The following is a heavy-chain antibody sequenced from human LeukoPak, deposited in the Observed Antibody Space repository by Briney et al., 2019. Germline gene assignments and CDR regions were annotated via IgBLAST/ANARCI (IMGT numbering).Heavy chain of an antibody. CDR2: ISGSGGST. D-gene: IGHD6-19*01. CDR3: TRDRLYSSGWNYFDY. Sequence: PGGSLRLSCAASGFTFSSYAMSWVRQAPGKGLEWVSVISGSGGSTHYADSVKGRLTLSRDNSKNTLYLQMNSMRAEDTALYYCTRDRLYSSGWNYFDYWGQGTLVTVSS. CDR1: GFTFSSYA. V-gene: IGHV3-23*01. J-gene: IGHJ4*02.